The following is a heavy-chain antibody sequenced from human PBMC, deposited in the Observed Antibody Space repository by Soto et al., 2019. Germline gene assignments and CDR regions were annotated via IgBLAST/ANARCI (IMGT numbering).Heavy chain of an antibody. J-gene: IGHJ4*02. CDR1: GGTFSSYT. CDR2: IIPILGIA. D-gene: IGHD2-21*02. V-gene: IGHV1-69*08. Sequence: QVQLVQSGAEVKKPGSSVKVSCKASGGTFSSYTISWVRQAPGQGLEWMGRIIPILGIANYAKKFQGRVTITADKSTSTAYMELSSLRSEDTAVYYCARDLAYCGGDCYFDYWGQGTLVTVSS. CDR3: ARDLAYCGGDCYFDY.